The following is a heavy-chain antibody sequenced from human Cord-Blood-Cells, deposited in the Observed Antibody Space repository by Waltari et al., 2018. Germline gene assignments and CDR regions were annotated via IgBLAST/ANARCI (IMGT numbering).Heavy chain of an antibody. CDR3: ARGKDIVVVPAAEGFDY. J-gene: IGHJ4*02. Sequence: QVQLQQWGAGLLKPSETLSLTCAVYGGSFSGYYWSWIRPPPGKGLEWIGEINHSGSTNYNPSLKSRVTISVDTSKNQFSLKLSSVTAADTAVYYCARGKDIVVVPAAEGFDYWGQGTLVTVSS. CDR2: INHSGST. V-gene: IGHV4-34*01. CDR1: GGSFSGYY. D-gene: IGHD2-2*01.